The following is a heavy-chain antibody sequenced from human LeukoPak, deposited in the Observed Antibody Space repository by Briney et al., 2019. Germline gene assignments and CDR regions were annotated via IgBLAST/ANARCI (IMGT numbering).Heavy chain of an antibody. CDR3: AKDLTVTSTCYFDS. Sequence: GGSLRLXCAASGFTFSSYSMNWVRQAPGKGLEWVSSITSSSTYIYYVDSVRGRFTISRDNAKNSLYLQMNSLRAEDTAVYYCAKDLTVTSTCYFDSWGQGTLVTVSS. D-gene: IGHD4-11*01. V-gene: IGHV3-21*01. CDR1: GFTFSSYS. CDR2: ITSSSTYI. J-gene: IGHJ4*02.